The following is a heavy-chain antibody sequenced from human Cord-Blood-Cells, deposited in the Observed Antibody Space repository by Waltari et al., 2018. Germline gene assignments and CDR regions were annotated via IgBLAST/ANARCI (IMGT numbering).Heavy chain of an antibody. CDR2: IYYSGST. D-gene: IGHD2-2*01. J-gene: IGHJ4*02. CDR1: GGSISSSRYS. V-gene: IGHV4-39*01. Sequence: QLQLQESGPGLVKPSETLSLTCTVSGGSISSSRYSWGWIRQPPGKGLEWIGSIYYSGSTYYNPSLKSRVTISVDTSKNQFSLKLSSVTAADTAVYYCARHRDIVVVPAAFDYWGQGTLVTVSS. CDR3: ARHRDIVVVPAAFDY.